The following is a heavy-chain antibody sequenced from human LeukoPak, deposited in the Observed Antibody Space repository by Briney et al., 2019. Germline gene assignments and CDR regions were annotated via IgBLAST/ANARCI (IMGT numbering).Heavy chain of an antibody. CDR2: IYPGDSDT. CDR1: GYSFPSYW. D-gene: IGHD2-15*01. Sequence: PGESLKISCKGSGYSFPSYWIAWVRQLPGKGLEWMGIIYPGDSDTGYSPSFQGQVTISADKSNTTAYLQWSSLKASDTAIYYCARSNGYCSDYWGQGTLVTVSS. J-gene: IGHJ4*02. CDR3: ARSNGYCSDY. V-gene: IGHV5-51*01.